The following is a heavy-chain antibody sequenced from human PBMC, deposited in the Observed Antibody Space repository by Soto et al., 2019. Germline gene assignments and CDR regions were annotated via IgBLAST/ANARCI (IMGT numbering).Heavy chain of an antibody. CDR3: ARALFYSDSDGYYFEFDY. CDR1: GFSLTDTRMG. J-gene: IGHJ4*02. V-gene: IGHV2-26*01. D-gene: IGHD3-22*01. Sequence: SGPTLVNPTETLTLTCSVSGFSLTDTRMGVSWIRQAPGKALEWLAHIISNDDKSYSTSLKSRLTISKDTSKSQVVLRMTNMHPVDTGRYYCARALFYSDSDGYYFEFDYWGPGTLVTVSS. CDR2: IISNDDK.